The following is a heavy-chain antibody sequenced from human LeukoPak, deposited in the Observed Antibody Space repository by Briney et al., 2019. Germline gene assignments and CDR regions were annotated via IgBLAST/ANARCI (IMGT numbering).Heavy chain of an antibody. CDR3: ARGGYYMDV. Sequence: SETLSLTCTASGYSITIGYYWGWIRQPPGMGLEWIGSIFHSGSTYYSPSLKSRVTISVDTSKNQFSLKLSSVTAADAAVYYCARGGYYMDVWGKGTTVTVSS. J-gene: IGHJ6*03. CDR2: IFHSGST. V-gene: IGHV4-38-2*02. CDR1: GYSITIGYY.